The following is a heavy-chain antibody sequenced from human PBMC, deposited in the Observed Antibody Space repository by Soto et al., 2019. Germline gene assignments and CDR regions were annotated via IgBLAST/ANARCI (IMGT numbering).Heavy chain of an antibody. D-gene: IGHD5-12*01. CDR3: ARVSFNALLRFPFDL. CDR2: MNPNSGST. V-gene: IGHV1-8*01. Sequence: QVQLVQSGAEVKKPGASVKVSCKASGYSFTSYDVNWVRQASGQGLEWMGWMNPNSGSTVIAQIFQGRVTMTRDSSISTAYMELSSLRPDDSAIYYCARVSFNALLRFPFDLWGQGTEVTVSS. CDR1: GYSFTSYD. J-gene: IGHJ4*02.